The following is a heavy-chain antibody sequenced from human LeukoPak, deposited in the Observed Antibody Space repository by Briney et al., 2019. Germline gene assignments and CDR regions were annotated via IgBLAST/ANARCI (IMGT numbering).Heavy chain of an antibody. CDR3: TRDLEY. J-gene: IGHJ4*02. V-gene: IGHV3-48*01. CDR2: ISSGGSVM. Sequence: GGSLRLPCGPSGYTFSDYTMKWARQAPGKGPEWISYISSGGSVMHYADSVKGRFTISRDNVENSLYLQMNSLRVEDTAVYYCTRDLEYWGQGVLVTVSS. CDR1: GYTFSDYT.